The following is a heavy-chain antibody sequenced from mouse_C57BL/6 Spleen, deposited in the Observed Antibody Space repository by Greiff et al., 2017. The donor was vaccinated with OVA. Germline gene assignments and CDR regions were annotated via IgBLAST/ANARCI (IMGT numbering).Heavy chain of an antibody. CDR1: GYTFTSYW. Sequence: QVQLQQPGAELVKPGASVKLSCKASGYTFTSYWMHWVKQRPGQGLEWIGMIHPNSGSTNYNEKFKSKATLTVDKSSSTAYMQLSSLTSEDSAVYYCARKGWDVGYAMDYWGQGTSVTVSS. CDR2: IHPNSGST. D-gene: IGHD4-1*01. J-gene: IGHJ4*01. V-gene: IGHV1-64*01. CDR3: ARKGWDVGYAMDY.